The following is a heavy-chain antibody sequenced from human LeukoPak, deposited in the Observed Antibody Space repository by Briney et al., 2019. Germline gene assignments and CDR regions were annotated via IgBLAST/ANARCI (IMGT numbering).Heavy chain of an antibody. CDR1: GFIFSSYN. D-gene: IGHD6-19*01. Sequence: GGSLRLSCAASGFIFSSYNMNWIRQAPGKGLEWVSYISSSGSTIYYADSVKGRFTISRDNAKNSLYLQMNSLRAEDTAVYYCARDLRPIAVAGTGFDYWGQGTLVTVSS. J-gene: IGHJ4*02. CDR3: ARDLRPIAVAGTGFDY. V-gene: IGHV3-48*04. CDR2: ISSSGSTI.